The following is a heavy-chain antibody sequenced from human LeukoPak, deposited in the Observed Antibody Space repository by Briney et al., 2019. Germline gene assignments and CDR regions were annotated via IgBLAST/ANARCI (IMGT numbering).Heavy chain of an antibody. D-gene: IGHD2-15*01. V-gene: IGHV3-7*01. J-gene: IGHJ4*02. CDR1: GFTSSNYW. CDR2: INQDSSEK. CDR3: VQGWRDN. Sequence: PGGSLRLSCAASGFTSSNYWMTWVRQAPGKGLEWVANINQDSSEKFYVDSVKGRFTISRDNAKNSLYLHLNTLRPEDTAVYYCVQGWRDNWGQGTLVSVSS.